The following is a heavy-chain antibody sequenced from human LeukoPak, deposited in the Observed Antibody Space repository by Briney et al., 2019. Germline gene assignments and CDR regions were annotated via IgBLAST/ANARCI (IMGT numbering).Heavy chain of an antibody. J-gene: IGHJ4*02. CDR1: GFTFSNHA. D-gene: IGHD5-18*01. CDR3: AWKDSTMVYFDY. Sequence: GGSLRLSCTASGFTFSNHAMHWVRQAPGKGLEWVSGISGSGGSTYYADSVKGRFTISRDNSENTLYLEMDSLRAEDTAIYYCAWKDSTMVYFDYWGQGTLVTVSS. V-gene: IGHV3-23*01. CDR2: ISGSGGST.